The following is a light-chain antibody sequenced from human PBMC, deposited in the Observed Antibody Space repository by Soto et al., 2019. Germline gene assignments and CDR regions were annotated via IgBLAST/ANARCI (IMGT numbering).Light chain of an antibody. Sequence: EIVMTQSPATLSVSPGERATLSCRASQPVSSNFAWYQQKPGQAPRLLIYGASTRATGISARFSGSGSGTEFTLTISSLQSEDFAVYFCQQYNDWPPTFGQGTKVEIK. CDR2: GAS. CDR1: QPVSSN. V-gene: IGKV3-15*01. CDR3: QQYNDWPPT. J-gene: IGKJ1*01.